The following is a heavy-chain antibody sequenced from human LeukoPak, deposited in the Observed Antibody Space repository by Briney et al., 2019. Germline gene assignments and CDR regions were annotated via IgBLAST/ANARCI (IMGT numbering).Heavy chain of an antibody. V-gene: IGHV1-69*01. CDR2: IIPIFGTA. J-gene: IGHJ4*02. CDR1: GDAFSSYA. D-gene: IGHD1-26*01. Sequence: ASVKVSCKATGDAFSSYAISWVRQAPGQGLEWMGGIIPIFGTANYAQKFQGRVTITADESTSTAYMELSSLRSEDTAVYYCALTGSGSVYYFDYWGLGTLVTVSS. CDR3: ALTGSGSVYYFDY.